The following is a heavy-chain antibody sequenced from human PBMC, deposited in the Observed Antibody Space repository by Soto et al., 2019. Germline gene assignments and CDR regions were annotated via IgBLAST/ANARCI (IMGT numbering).Heavy chain of an antibody. J-gene: IGHJ4*02. D-gene: IGHD3-10*01. Sequence: QVQLVESGGGLVKPGGSLRLSCAASGFTFSDYYMSWIRQAPGKGLEWVSYISSSGSTTYYADSVKGRFTISRDKSKNSLYLQMNSLSAEYRAVYYCARVGYYGSGIPEDYWGQGTLVTVSS. CDR1: GFTFSDYY. V-gene: IGHV3-11*01. CDR2: ISSSGSTT. CDR3: ARVGYYGSGIPEDY.